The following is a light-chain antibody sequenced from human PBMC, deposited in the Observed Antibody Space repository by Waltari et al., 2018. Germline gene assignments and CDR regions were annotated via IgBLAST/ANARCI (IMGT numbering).Light chain of an antibody. Sequence: SYELTQPPSVSVSPGQTARIPCSGDALPRQYAYWYQQKSGQAPIPVIYEDSNRPPGIPERFSGSSSGTMATLTVTGAQVEDEADYYCYSTDISGTERVFGGGTKLTVL. V-gene: IGLV3-10*01. CDR3: YSTDISGTERV. CDR2: EDS. J-gene: IGLJ2*01. CDR1: ALPRQY.